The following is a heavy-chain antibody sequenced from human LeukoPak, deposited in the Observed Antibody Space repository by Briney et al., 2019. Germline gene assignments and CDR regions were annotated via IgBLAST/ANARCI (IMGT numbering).Heavy chain of an antibody. V-gene: IGHV5-51*01. J-gene: IGHJ6*02. CDR2: IYPGDSDT. D-gene: IGHD3-10*01. CDR1: GYSFTSYW. CDR3: ARALLWFGESHYGMDV. Sequence: GESLKISCKGSGYSFTSYWIGWVRQMPWKGLEWMGIIYPGDSDTRYSPSFQGQVTISADKSISTAYLQWSSLKASDTAMYYCARALLWFGESHYGMDVWGQGTTVTVSS.